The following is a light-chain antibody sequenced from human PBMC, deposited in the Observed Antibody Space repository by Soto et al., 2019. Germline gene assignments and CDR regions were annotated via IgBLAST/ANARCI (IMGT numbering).Light chain of an antibody. CDR2: EGS. V-gene: IGLV2-23*01. Sequence: QSALTQPASVSGSPGQSITISCTGTSSDVGSYNLVSWYQQHPGKAPKLMIYEGSKRPSGVSNRFSGSKSDNTASLTISGLQAEDEADYSCCSYAGSGYWVFGGGTKLTVL. CDR1: SSDVGSYNL. J-gene: IGLJ3*02. CDR3: CSYAGSGYWV.